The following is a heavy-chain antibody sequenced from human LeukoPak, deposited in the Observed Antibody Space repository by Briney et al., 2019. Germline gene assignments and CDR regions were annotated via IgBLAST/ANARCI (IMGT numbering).Heavy chain of an antibody. J-gene: IGHJ5*02. V-gene: IGHV3-23*01. CDR1: GFTFSSYS. D-gene: IGHD2-2*01. CDR3: AKFTREYCSSSSSCPNWFDR. Sequence: GGSLRLSCAASGFTFSSYSMNWVRQAPGKGLEWVSAISASGGTTYYADSVKGRFTISRDNSKNILYLQMNSLSAEDTAIYYCAKFTREYCSSSSSCPNWFDRWGKGTLVTVSS. CDR2: ISASGGTT.